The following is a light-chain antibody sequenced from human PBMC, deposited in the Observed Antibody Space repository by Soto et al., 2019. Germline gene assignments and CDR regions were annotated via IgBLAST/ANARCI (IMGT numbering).Light chain of an antibody. Sequence: QSALTQPRSVSGSPGQSVTISCTGTRSDVGAHNYVSWYQQHPGKAPKLMISYVTKRPSGVPARFSGSKSGNTASLTISGLQAEDEADYYCCTWGGSSVFGTGTKLTVL. J-gene: IGLJ1*01. CDR1: RSDVGAHNY. V-gene: IGLV2-11*01. CDR2: YVT. CDR3: CTWGGSSV.